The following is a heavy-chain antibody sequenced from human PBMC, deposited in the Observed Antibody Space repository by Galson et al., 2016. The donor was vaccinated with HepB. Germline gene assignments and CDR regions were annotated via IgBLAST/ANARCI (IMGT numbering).Heavy chain of an antibody. CDR2: ISGSINAT. CDR1: GFTFNSYA. CDR3: AKLPSRYYGSGAGYGMDI. V-gene: IGHV3-23*01. D-gene: IGHD3-10*01. Sequence: SLRLSRAGSGFTFNSYAMNWVRQAPGKGLQWVSGISGSINATYYADSVKGRFIISRDDSKNTLYLQMHSLRAEDTALYYCAKLPSRYYGSGAGYGMDIWGQGTTVTVSS. J-gene: IGHJ6*02.